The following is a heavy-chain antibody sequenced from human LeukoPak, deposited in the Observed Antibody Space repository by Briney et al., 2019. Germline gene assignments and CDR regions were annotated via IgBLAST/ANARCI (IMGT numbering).Heavy chain of an antibody. Sequence: SVKVSCKASGGTFSSYAISWVRQAPGQGLEWMGGITPIFGTANYAQKFQGRVTITADKSTSTAYMELSSLRSEDTAVYYCARCYYGSGSYPNYYYYYMDVWGKGTTITISS. D-gene: IGHD3-10*01. J-gene: IGHJ6*03. V-gene: IGHV1-69*06. CDR3: ARCYYGSGSYPNYYYYYMDV. CDR1: GGTFSSYA. CDR2: ITPIFGTA.